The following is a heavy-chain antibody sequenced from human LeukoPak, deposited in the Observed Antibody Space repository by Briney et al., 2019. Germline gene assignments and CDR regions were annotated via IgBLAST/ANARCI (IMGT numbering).Heavy chain of an antibody. CDR1: GGSISGYF. CDR2: IYYTGST. D-gene: IGHD2-15*01. CDR3: ARDLGYCSGGSCYPRRYFDY. Sequence: PSQTLSLTCTVSGGSISGYFWSWIRQPPGKGLEWIGYIYYTGSTNYNPSLKSRVTISVDTSKNQFSLKLSSVTAADTAVYYCARDLGYCSGGSCYPRRYFDYWGQGTLVTVSS. J-gene: IGHJ4*02. V-gene: IGHV4-59*12.